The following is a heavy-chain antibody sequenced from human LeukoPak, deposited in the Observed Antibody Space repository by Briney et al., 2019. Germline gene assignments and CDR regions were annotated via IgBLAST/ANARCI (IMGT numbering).Heavy chain of an antibody. CDR1: GFTFGDYA. J-gene: IGHJ4*02. CDR3: TRVPQHDYVWGSYRYSDY. Sequence: PGRSLRLSCTASGFTFGDYAMSWVRQAPGKGLEWVGFIRSKAYGGTTEYAASVKGRFTISRDDSKSIAYLQMNSLKTEDTAVYYCTRVPQHDYVWGSYRYSDYWGQGTLVTVSS. D-gene: IGHD3-16*02. V-gene: IGHV3-49*04. CDR2: IRSKAYGGTT.